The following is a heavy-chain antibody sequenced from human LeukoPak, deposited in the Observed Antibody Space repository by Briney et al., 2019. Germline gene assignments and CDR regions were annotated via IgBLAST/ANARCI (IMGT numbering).Heavy chain of an antibody. CDR1: GGTFSSYA. J-gene: IGHJ5*02. Sequence: SVKVSCKASGGTFSSYAISWVRQAPGQGLEWMGGIIPIFGTANYAQKFQGRVTMTTDTSTSTAYMELRSLRSDDTAVYYCARDGQWLVPFDPWGQGTLVTVSS. D-gene: IGHD6-19*01. V-gene: IGHV1-69*05. CDR3: ARDGQWLVPFDP. CDR2: IIPIFGTA.